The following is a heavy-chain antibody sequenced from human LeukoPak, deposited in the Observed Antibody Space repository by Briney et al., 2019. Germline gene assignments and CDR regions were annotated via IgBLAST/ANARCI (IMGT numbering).Heavy chain of an antibody. V-gene: IGHV4-39*01. CDR1: SDPISSSSYS. CDR2: VYHTGKT. D-gene: IGHD3-10*01. CDR3: ARLHVYYYGWFDP. J-gene: IGHJ5*02. Sequence: SETLSLTCTVPSDPISSSSYSWGWIRQPPEKGLERIGSVYHTGKTYYNPSLKNRVTISVETSKNHFSLRVRSVTAADTAIYYCARLHVYYYGWFDPWGQGILVTVSS.